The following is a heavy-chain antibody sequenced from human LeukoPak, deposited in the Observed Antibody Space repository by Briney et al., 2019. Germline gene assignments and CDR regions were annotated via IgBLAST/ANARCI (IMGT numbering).Heavy chain of an antibody. CDR2: ISSSSSYI. V-gene: IGHV3-21*01. CDR3: ARDRADLYSGSRSDYFDY. J-gene: IGHJ4*02. CDR1: GFTFSSYS. D-gene: IGHD1-26*01. Sequence: PGGSLRLSCAASGFTFSSYSMNWVRQAPGKGLEWVSSISSSSSYIYYADSVKGRFTISRDNAKNSLYLQMNSLRAEDTAVYYCARDRADLYSGSRSDYFDYWGQGTLVTVSS.